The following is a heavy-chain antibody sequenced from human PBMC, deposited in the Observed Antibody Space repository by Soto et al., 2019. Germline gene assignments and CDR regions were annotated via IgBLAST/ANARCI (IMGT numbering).Heavy chain of an antibody. J-gene: IGHJ3*02. V-gene: IGHV3-9*01. Sequence: PGGSLRLSCAASGFTIDDYAMHWVRQPPGKGLEWVSGVSWNSGFTGYADSVKGRFTISRDNAKNSLYLQTNSLRAEDTALYYCVKGGSAPVAMLDAFDIWGQGTMVTVSS. CDR1: GFTIDDYA. D-gene: IGHD2-2*01. CDR2: VSWNSGFT. CDR3: VKGGSAPVAMLDAFDI.